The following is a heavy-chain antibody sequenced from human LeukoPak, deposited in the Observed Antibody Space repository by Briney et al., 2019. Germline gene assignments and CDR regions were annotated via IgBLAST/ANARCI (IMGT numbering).Heavy chain of an antibody. V-gene: IGHV3-23*01. D-gene: IGHD1-26*01. J-gene: IGHJ4*02. CDR3: AKGGSGSYSWFDY. CDR1: GFTFSSYA. CDR2: ISGSGGST. Sequence: QTGGSLRLSCAASGFTFSSYAISWVRQAPGKGLEWVSTISGSGGSTCYADSVKGRFTISRDNSKNTLYLHMNSLRAEDTAVYYCAKGGSGSYSWFDYWGQGTLVTVSS.